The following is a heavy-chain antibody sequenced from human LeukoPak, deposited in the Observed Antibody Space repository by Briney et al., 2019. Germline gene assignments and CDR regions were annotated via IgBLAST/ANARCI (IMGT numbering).Heavy chain of an antibody. CDR1: GGSISSYY. J-gene: IGHJ4*02. CDR2: IYDSGST. Sequence: SQTLSLTCSVAGGSISSYYWSWIRQPPGNELEWIGYIYDSGSTNYNPSLKSRVSISIDTSKNQFSLKLNSVTAADTAVYYCARHLYSGRYYGIDYWGQGTLVTVSS. V-gene: IGHV4-59*08. D-gene: IGHD1-26*01. CDR3: ARHLYSGRYYGIDY.